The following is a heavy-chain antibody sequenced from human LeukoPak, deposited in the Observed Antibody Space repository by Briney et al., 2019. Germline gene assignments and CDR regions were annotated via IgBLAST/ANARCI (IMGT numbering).Heavy chain of an antibody. V-gene: IGHV3-48*02. D-gene: IGHD5-18*01. J-gene: IGHJ4*02. CDR2: ISTSSSTI. Sequence: SGGSLRLSCAASGFTFSSYNMNWVRQAPGKGLEWVSFISTSSSTIYYADSVKGRFTISRDNAKDSLYLQMNSLRDEDTAVYYCAKEGGYSYGYFFDYWGQGTLVTVSS. CDR1: GFTFSSYN. CDR3: AKEGGYSYGYFFDY.